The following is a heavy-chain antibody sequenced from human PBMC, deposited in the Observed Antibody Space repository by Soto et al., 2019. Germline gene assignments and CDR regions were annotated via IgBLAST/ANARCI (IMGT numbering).Heavy chain of an antibody. CDR2: ISSSSSYI. D-gene: IGHD6-25*01. J-gene: IGHJ4*02. V-gene: IGHV3-21*01. Sequence: PVWSLRHSCSASLFTFSSHSRNWVLQAPGKGLECFSSISSSSSYIYYADSVKGRFTISRDNAKNLVYLQMNSLRAEDTAVYYCARLDRGSLDYWGRGTLVTVSS. CDR1: LFTFSSHS. CDR3: ARLDRGSLDY.